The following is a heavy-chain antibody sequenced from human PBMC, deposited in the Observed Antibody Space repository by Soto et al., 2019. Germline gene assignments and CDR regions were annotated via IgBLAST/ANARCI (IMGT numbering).Heavy chain of an antibody. J-gene: IGHJ6*03. V-gene: IGHV2-26*01. CDR2: IFSNDEK. CDR1: GFSLSNGKVG. CDR3: ARILFGRSVAGGYFYMDV. Sequence: KESVPVLVKPTETLTLTCTVSGFSLSNGKVGVSWIRQPPGKALEWLAHIFSNDEKSYRTSLKSRLTISEDTSKSQVVLTMTNVDPVDTATYYCARILFGRSVAGGYFYMDVWGKGTTVTVSS. D-gene: IGHD6-19*01.